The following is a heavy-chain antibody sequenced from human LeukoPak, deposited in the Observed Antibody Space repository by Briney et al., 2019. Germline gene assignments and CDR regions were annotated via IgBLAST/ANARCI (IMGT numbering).Heavy chain of an antibody. CDR2: INPSGGST. J-gene: IGHJ4*02. CDR3: TRDRNGFTPHFDY. Sequence: ASVKVSCKASGYIFTSYYMHWVRQAPGQGLEWMGIINPSGGSTSYAQKFQGRVTMTRDTSISTAYMALSSLRSDDTAVYYCTRDRNGFTPHFDYWGQGTLVTVSS. D-gene: IGHD3-3*01. V-gene: IGHV1-46*01. CDR1: GYIFTSYY.